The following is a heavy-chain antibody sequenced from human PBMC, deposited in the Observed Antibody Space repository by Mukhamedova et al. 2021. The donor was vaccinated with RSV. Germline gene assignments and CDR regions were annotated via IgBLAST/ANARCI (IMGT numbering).Heavy chain of an antibody. D-gene: IGHD5-18*01. CDR3: ARPVETAIDY. Sequence: MGIIYPGDSDTRYSPSFQGQVTIPADKSISTAYLQWSSLKASDTAMYYCARPVETAIDYWGQGTLVTASS. J-gene: IGHJ4*02. V-gene: IGHV5-51*01. CDR2: IYPGDSDT.